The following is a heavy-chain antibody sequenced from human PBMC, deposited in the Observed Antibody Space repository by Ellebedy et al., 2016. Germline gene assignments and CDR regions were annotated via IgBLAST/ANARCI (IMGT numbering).Heavy chain of an antibody. CDR1: GFSFSSHW. CDR3: ARRRDAYNRADQ. V-gene: IGHV3-74*01. J-gene: IGHJ4*02. Sequence: GESLKISCAASGFSFSSHWKHWVRQPPGKGLVWVSRINTDGTSTIYADSVKGRFTISRDNAKNTLYLQMNSLRVEDTAFYYCARRRDAYNRADQWGQGTLVTVSS. CDR2: INTDGTST. D-gene: IGHD5-24*01.